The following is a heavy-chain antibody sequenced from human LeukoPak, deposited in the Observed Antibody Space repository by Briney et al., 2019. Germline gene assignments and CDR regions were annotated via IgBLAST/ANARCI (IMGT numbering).Heavy chain of an antibody. CDR2: ISTSSSYI. CDR3: ARRAGAYSHPYDY. J-gene: IGHJ4*02. D-gene: IGHD4/OR15-4a*01. V-gene: IGHV3-21*01. Sequence: GGSLRLSCTASGFTFSSYSMNWVRQAPGKGLEWVSSISTSSSYIYYADSVKGRFTISRDNARNSLYLQMNTLRAEDTAVYSCARRAGAYSHPYDYWGQGTLVTVSS. CDR1: GFTFSSYS.